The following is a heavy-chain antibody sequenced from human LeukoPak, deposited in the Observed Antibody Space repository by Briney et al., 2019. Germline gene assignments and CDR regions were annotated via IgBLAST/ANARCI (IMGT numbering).Heavy chain of an antibody. J-gene: IGHJ4*02. CDR2: IRYGGSTK. CDR3: AKDLGDGYPTPEE. V-gene: IGHV3-33*06. CDR1: GFTFSSYG. D-gene: IGHD5-24*01. Sequence: PGGSLRLSCAASGFTFSSYGMHWVRQAPGKGLEWVAVIRYGGSTKYYADSVKGRFTISRDNTKKSLYQQINSLTAADTAFYYCAKDLGDGYPTPEEWSEGTLVTVSS.